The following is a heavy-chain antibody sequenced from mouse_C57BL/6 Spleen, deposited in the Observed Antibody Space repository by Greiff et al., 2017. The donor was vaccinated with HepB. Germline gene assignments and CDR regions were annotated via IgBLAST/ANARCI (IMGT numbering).Heavy chain of an antibody. CDR3: ARDGTTVVATEYFDY. CDR1: GYSITSGYY. J-gene: IGHJ2*01. V-gene: IGHV3-6*01. D-gene: IGHD1-1*01. CDR2: ISYDGSN. Sequence: EVHLVESGPGLVKPSQSLSLTCSVTGYSITSGYYWNWIRQFPGNKLEWMGYISYDGSNNYNPSLKNRISITRDTSKNQFFLKLNSVTTEDTATYYCARDGTTVVATEYFDYWGQGTTLTVSS.